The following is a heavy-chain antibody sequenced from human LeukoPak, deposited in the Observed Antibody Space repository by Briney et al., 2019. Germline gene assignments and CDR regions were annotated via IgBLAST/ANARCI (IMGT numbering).Heavy chain of an antibody. CDR1: GFSFSSYT. CDR3: ARGGARYLDS. Sequence: GGALRLSCVTPGFSFSSYTMSWVRQAPGKGLEWVAKMKEDGSDIHYVDSVKGRFTICRDNAKNSLCLQMSSLRVEDTAVYYCARGGARYLDSWGQGILVTVSS. CDR2: MKEDGSDI. V-gene: IGHV3-7*01. D-gene: IGHD3-9*01. J-gene: IGHJ4*02.